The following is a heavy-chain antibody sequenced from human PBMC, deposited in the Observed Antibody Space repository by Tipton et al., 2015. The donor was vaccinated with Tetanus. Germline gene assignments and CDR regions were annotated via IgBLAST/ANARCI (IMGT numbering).Heavy chain of an antibody. CDR2: IYYSGST. CDR1: GGSISSSSYY. J-gene: IGHJ4*02. D-gene: IGHD3-10*01. Sequence: TLSLTCTVSGGSISSSSYYWGWIRQPPGKGLEWIGSIYYSGSTYCNPSLKSRVTISVDTSKNQFSLKLSSVTAADTAVYYCATRKITMVRGYYFDYWGQGTLVTVSS. V-gene: IGHV4-39*01. CDR3: ATRKITMVRGYYFDY.